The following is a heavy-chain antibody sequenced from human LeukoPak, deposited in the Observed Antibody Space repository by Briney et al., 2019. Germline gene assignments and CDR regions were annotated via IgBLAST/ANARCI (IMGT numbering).Heavy chain of an antibody. D-gene: IGHD6-19*01. CDR2: ISYDGSNK. CDR1: GFTLRAYA. Sequence: QPGRPLRLPGGASGFTLRAYAMDWVPQAPGKGLQWVGVISYDGSNKYYAASVKGRFTISRDNSKNTLYLQMNSLRAEDTAVYYCARDQIAVAGPCDYWGQGTLVTVSS. V-gene: IGHV3-30*04. CDR3: ARDQIAVAGPCDY. J-gene: IGHJ4*02.